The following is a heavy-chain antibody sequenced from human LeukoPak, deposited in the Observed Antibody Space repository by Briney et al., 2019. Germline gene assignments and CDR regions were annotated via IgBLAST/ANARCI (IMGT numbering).Heavy chain of an antibody. CDR3: TGVYY. CDR1: GFTFGDYA. CDR2: IRSKAYGGTA. J-gene: IGHJ4*02. Sequence: GGSLRLSCTASGFTFGDYAVSWVRQAPGKGLEWVGFIRSKAYGGTADYAASVKGRFTISRDDSKSIAYLQMNSLKTEDTAMYYCTGVYYWGQGTLVTVSS. V-gene: IGHV3-49*04.